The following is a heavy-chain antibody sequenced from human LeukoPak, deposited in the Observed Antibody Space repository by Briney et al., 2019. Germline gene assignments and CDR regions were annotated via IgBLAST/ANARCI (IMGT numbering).Heavy chain of an antibody. D-gene: IGHD2-2*01. J-gene: IGHJ1*01. CDR3: ARAASLGYYSSTSCYAPPGYFQH. Sequence: SETLSLTCAVEGGSCRAYYCSWIRQPPGKGLEWIGEINHSGSTNYNPSLKSRVTISVDTSKNQFSLKMSSVTAADTAVYDCARAASLGYYSSTSCYAPPGYFQHWGQGTLVTVSS. CDR2: INHSGST. CDR1: GGSCRAYY. V-gene: IGHV4-34*01.